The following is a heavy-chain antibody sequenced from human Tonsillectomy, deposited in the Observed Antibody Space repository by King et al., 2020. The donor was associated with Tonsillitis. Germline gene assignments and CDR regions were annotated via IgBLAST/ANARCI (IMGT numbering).Heavy chain of an antibody. CDR3: ARGGPGIAARASGYYCDY. D-gene: IGHD6-6*01. Sequence: VQLVESGAEVKKFGASVKVSCKASGYTFTDYYLHWVRQAPGQGLEWMGWINPNSGSTKSAQRFQGRVTMTRATSISTAYMELSRLTSDDTAVYYCARGGPGIAARASGYYCDYWGQGTLVTVSS. CDR1: GYTFTDYY. CDR2: INPNSGST. V-gene: IGHV1-2*02. J-gene: IGHJ4*02.